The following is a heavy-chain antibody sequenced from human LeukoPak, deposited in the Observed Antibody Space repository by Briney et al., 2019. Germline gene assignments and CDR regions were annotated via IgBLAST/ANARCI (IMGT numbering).Heavy chain of an antibody. CDR2: IYISGST. Sequence: PSETLSLTCTVSGGSISSYYWSWIRQPAGKGLEWIGRIYISGSTYYNPSLKSRVTISVDTSKNQFSLKLSSVTAADTAVYYCARGSGLWFGELSSYYFDYWGQGTLVTVSS. CDR3: ARGSGLWFGELSSYYFDY. V-gene: IGHV4-4*07. CDR1: GGSISSYY. D-gene: IGHD3-10*01. J-gene: IGHJ4*02.